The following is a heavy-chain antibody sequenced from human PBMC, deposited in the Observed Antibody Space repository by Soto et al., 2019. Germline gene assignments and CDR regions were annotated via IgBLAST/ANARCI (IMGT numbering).Heavy chain of an antibody. V-gene: IGHV3-7*01. J-gene: IGHJ6*03. CDR3: ASRGDYVWDYYYYYYMDV. Sequence: GGSLRLSCAASGFTFSSYWMSWVRQAPGKGLEWVANIKQDGSEKYYVDSVKGRFTISRDNAKNSLYLQMNSLRAEDTAVYYCASRGDYVWDYYYYYYMDVWGKGTTVTVSS. CDR1: GFTFSSYW. D-gene: IGHD4-17*01. CDR2: IKQDGSEK.